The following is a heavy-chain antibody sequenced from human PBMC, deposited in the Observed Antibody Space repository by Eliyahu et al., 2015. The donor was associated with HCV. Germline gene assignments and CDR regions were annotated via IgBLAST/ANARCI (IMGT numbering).Heavy chain of an antibody. Sequence: QVHLQESGPGLVKPSETLSLTCTVSGGSISSYYWSWIRQPPGKGLEWIGYIYSSGSTFYNPSLKSRVTISVDTSTKQFSLKMTSVTAADTAVYFCAGGGYDYASWFDPWGPGTLVTVSS. CDR3: AGGGYDYASWFDP. CDR1: GGSISSYY. D-gene: IGHD5-12*01. J-gene: IGHJ5*02. CDR2: IYSSGST. V-gene: IGHV4-59*01.